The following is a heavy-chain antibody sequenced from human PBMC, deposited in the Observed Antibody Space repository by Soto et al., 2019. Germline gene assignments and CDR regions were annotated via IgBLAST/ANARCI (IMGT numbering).Heavy chain of an antibody. J-gene: IGHJ2*01. CDR1: GFTFSIYA. D-gene: IGHD4-17*01. Sequence: EVQLLESGGGLVQPGGSLRLSCAASGFTFSIYARNWVRQAPGKGLEWVSVISGSGGSTYYADSVKGRFTISRDNTKNTLYLQMNSHRAEDTAVYYCARRTVGWYFDLWGRGTLVTVSS. CDR2: ISGSGGST. CDR3: ARRTVGWYFDL. V-gene: IGHV3-23*01.